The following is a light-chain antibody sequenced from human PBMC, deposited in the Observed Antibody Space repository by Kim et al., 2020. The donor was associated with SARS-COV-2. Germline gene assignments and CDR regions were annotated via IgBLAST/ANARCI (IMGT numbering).Light chain of an antibody. J-gene: IGLJ3*02. V-gene: IGLV6-57*01. CDR2: ENN. CDR3: QSFDSNIQV. CDR1: SGSIASNY. Sequence: NFMLTQPHSVSESPGKTVTISCTRSSGSIASNYVQWYQQRPGSSPTAVIFENNQRPSGVPDRFSGSIDSSSNSASLPISGLKTEDEADYYCQSFDSNIQVFGGGTKLTVL.